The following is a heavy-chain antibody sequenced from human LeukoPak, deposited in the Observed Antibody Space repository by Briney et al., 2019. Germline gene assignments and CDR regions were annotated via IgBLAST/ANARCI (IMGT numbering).Heavy chain of an antibody. Sequence: GGSLRLSCAASGFTFSSYAMSWVRQAPGKGLEWVSAISGSGGSTYYADSVKGRFTISRDNSKNTLYLQMNSLRAEDTAVYYCAKCGGAHWNPPSGYYYYYMDVWGKGTTVTVSS. D-gene: IGHD1-1*01. CDR2: ISGSGGST. CDR3: AKCGGAHWNPPSGYYYYYMDV. J-gene: IGHJ6*03. V-gene: IGHV3-23*01. CDR1: GFTFSSYA.